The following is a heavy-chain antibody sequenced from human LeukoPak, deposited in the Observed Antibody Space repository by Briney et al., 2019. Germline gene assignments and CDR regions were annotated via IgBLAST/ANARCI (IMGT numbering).Heavy chain of an antibody. D-gene: IGHD3-10*01. J-gene: IGHJ4*02. CDR2: ISWNSGSI. Sequence: GGSLRLSCAASGFTFDDYAMHWVRHAPGKGLEWVSGISWNSGSIGYADSVKGRFTISRDNAKNSLYLQMNSLRAEDTALYYCAKDGESYGFDYWGQGTLVTVSS. CDR3: AKDGESYGFDY. CDR1: GFTFDDYA. V-gene: IGHV3-9*01.